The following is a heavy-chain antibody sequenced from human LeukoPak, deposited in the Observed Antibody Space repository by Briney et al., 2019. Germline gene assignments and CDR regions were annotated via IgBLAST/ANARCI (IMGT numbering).Heavy chain of an antibody. CDR2: IIPIFGTA. D-gene: IGHD5-24*01. CDR1: GYTFTIYY. J-gene: IGHJ3*02. V-gene: IGHV1-69*13. CDR3: ARDRGGYNQNAFDI. Sequence: ASVKVSCKASGYTFTIYYMHWVRQAPGQGLEWMGGIIPIFGTANYAQKFQGRVTITADESTSTAYMELSSLRSEDTAVYYCARDRGGYNQNAFDIWGQGTMVTVSS.